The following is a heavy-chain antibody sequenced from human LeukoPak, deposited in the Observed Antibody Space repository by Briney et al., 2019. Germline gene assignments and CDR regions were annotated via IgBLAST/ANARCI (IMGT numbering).Heavy chain of an antibody. CDR1: GYTFTSYD. J-gene: IGHJ4*02. V-gene: IGHV1-8*01. CDR2: MNPNSGNT. CDR3: AIVGTDY. D-gene: IGHD7-27*01. Sequence: APVKVSCKASGYTFTSYDINWVRQATEQGLEWMGWMNPNSGNTGYAQKFRGRVTMTRNTSISTAYMELSSLRSEDTAVYYCAIVGTDYWGQGTLVTVSS.